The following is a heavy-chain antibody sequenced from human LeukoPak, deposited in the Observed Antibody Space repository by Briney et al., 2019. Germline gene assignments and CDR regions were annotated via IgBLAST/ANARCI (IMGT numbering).Heavy chain of an antibody. J-gene: IGHJ3*02. CDR2: ISYDGSNK. V-gene: IGHV3-30*18. CDR3: AKGEDGGAFDI. Sequence: GGSLRLSCAASGFTFSSYGMHWVRQAPGKGLEWVAVISYDGSNKYYADSVKGRFTISRDNSKNTLYLQMNNLRAEDTAVYHCAKGEDGGAFDIWGQGTMVTVSS. D-gene: IGHD3-16*01. CDR1: GFTFSSYG.